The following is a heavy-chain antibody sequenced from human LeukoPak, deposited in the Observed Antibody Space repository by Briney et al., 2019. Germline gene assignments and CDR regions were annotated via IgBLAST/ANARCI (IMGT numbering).Heavy chain of an antibody. V-gene: IGHV1-18*01. Sequence: ASVKVSCKASGYTFTSYGISWVRQAPGQGLEWMGWISAYNGNTNYAQKLQGRVTMTTDTSTSTAYMELRSLRSDDTAVYYCASGLHCSSTSCYLGHYYYGMDVWGQGTTVTVSS. J-gene: IGHJ6*02. CDR2: ISAYNGNT. CDR3: ASGLHCSSTSCYLGHYYYGMDV. CDR1: GYTFTSYG. D-gene: IGHD2-2*01.